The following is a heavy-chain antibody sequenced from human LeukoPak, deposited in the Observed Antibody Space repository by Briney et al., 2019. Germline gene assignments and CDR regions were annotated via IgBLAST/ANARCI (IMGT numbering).Heavy chain of an antibody. CDR1: GGSIVSYY. V-gene: IGHV4-59*08. CDR3: ARYLAAGYFDL. CDR2: IYYTGST. J-gene: IGHJ2*01. Sequence: PSETLSLTCTVSGGSIVSYYWSWIRQPPGKGLEWIGYIYYTGSTNYNPSLKSRVTISVDTSENQFSLKLSSVTAADTAVYYCARYLAAGYFDLWGRGTLVTVSS. D-gene: IGHD6-25*01.